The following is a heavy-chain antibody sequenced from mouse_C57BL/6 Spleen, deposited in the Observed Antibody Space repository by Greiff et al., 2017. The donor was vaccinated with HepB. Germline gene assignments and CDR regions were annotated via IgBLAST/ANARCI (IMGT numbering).Heavy chain of an antibody. CDR2: INPSTGGT. D-gene: IGHD4-1*01. V-gene: IGHV1-42*01. J-gene: IGHJ2*01. CDR1: GYSFTGYY. CDR3: ARSLGEGY. Sequence: EVQRVESGPELVKPGASVKISCKASGYSFTGYYMNWVKQSPEKSLEWIGEINPSTGGTTYNQKFKAKATLTVDKSSSTAYMQLKSLTSEDSAVYYCARSLGEGYWGQGTTLTVSS.